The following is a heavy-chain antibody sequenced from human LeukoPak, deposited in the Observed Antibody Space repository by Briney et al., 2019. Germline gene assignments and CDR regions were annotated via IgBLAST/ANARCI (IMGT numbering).Heavy chain of an antibody. D-gene: IGHD2-2*01. CDR1: GYTFTSYG. V-gene: IGHV1-18*01. CDR2: ISAYNGNT. J-gene: IGHJ5*02. Sequence: GASVKVSCKASGYTFTSYGISWVRQAPGQGLEWMGWISAYNGNTNYAQKLQGRVTMTTDTSTSTAYMELRSLRSDDTAVYYCARDLGAYFCSSTSCYHWFDPWGQGTLVTVSS. CDR3: ARDLGAYFCSSTSCYHWFDP.